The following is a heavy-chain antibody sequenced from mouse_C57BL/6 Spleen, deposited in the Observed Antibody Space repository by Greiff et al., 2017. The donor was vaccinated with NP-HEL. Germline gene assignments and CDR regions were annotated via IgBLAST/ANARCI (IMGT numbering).Heavy chain of an antibody. CDR1: GYTFTDYN. CDR3: ARWEVGAWFAY. CDR2: INPNNGGT. J-gene: IGHJ3*01. D-gene: IGHD1-1*02. V-gene: IGHV1-18*01. Sequence: EVQLQQSGPELVKPGASVKIPCKASGYTFTDYNMDWVKQSHGKSLEWIGDINPNNGGTIYNQKFKGKATLTVDKSSSTAYMELRSRTSEDTAVYYCARWEVGAWFAYWGQGTLVTVSA.